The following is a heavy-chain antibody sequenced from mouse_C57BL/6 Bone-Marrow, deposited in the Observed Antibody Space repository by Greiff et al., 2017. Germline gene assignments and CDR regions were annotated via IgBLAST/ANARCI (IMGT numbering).Heavy chain of an antibody. CDR2: IDPNSGGT. J-gene: IGHJ4*01. CDR1: GYTFTSYW. Sequence: QVQLKQPGAELVKPGASVKLSCKASGYTFTSYWMHWVKQRPGRGLEWIGRIDPNSGGTKYNEKFKSKATLTVDTPSSTAYMQLSSLTSEDSAVYYCARSRRLRRGGAMDYWGQGTSVTVSS. CDR3: ARSRRLRRGGAMDY. D-gene: IGHD2-4*01. V-gene: IGHV1-72*01.